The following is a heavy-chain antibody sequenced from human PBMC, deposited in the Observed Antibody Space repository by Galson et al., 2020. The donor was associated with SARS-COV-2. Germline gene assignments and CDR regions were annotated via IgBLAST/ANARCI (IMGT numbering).Heavy chain of an antibody. Sequence: GGSLRLSCATSEFTFNKYTMNWIRQSPGKGPEWLSSMSSSVSQIFYAAPVWGRFTISRDDARNSLFLQMNSLSAEDTAVYYCARAVGTAVFYYWYFDLWGRGTLVTVSS. D-gene: IGHD1-26*01. J-gene: IGHJ2*01. CDR1: EFTFNKYT. V-gene: IGHV3-21*01. CDR3: ARAVGTAVFYYWYFDL. CDR2: MSSSVSQI.